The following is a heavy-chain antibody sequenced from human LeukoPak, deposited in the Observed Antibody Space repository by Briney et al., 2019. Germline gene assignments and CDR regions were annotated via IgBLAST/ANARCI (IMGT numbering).Heavy chain of an antibody. CDR1: GFTFDDSA. CDR2: ISWNSGII. J-gene: IGHJ4*02. CDR3: AKGYCSGGSCYFDY. D-gene: IGHD2-15*01. Sequence: GRSLRLSCAASGFTFDDSAMHWVRQAPGKGLEWVSGISWNSGIIGYADSVKGRFTISRDNAKSSLYLQMNSLRAEDMALYYCAKGYCSGGSCYFDYWGQGTLVTVSS. V-gene: IGHV3-9*03.